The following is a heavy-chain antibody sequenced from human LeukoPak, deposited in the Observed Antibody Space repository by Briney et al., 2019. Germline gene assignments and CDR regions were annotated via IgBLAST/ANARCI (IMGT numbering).Heavy chain of an antibody. CDR3: AKQLGYCSDGSCYFPY. D-gene: IGHD2-15*01. CDR2: TSKDEKNK. V-gene: IGHV3-30*18. Sequence: GGSLRLSCVASGFTFRTYAMHWARQAPGKGPEWVTFTSKDEKNKSYADSVKGRFTVSRDNSKNTVYLQMNRLRLEDTAVYYCAKQLGYCSDGSCYFPYWGQGTLVTVSS. J-gene: IGHJ4*02. CDR1: GFTFRTYA.